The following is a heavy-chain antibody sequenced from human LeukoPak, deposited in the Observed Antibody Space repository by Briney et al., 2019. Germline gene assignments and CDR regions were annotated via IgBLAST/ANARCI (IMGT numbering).Heavy chain of an antibody. CDR2: IYYSGST. J-gene: IGHJ4*02. CDR1: GGSISSYY. CDR3: AMYYYGSGSKKIDY. D-gene: IGHD3-10*01. V-gene: IGHV4-59*12. Sequence: PSETLSLTCTVSGGSISSYYWSWIRQPPRKGLEWIGYIYYSGSTNYNPSLKSRVTISVDTSKNQFSLKLSSVTAADTAVYYCAMYYYGSGSKKIDYWGQGTLVTVSS.